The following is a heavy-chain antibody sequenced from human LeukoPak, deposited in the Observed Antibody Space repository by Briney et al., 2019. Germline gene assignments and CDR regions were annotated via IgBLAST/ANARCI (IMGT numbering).Heavy chain of an antibody. CDR1: GFTFSSYA. CDR3: AKPLRYYGSGSGWLPPAIDY. J-gene: IGHJ4*02. CDR2: ISGSGGST. D-gene: IGHD3-10*01. V-gene: IGHV3-23*01. Sequence: PGGSLRLSCAASGFTFSSYAMSWVRQAPGKGLEWVSAISGSGGSTYYADSVKGRFTISRDNSKNTLYLQMNSLRAEDTAVYYCAKPLRYYGSGSGWLPPAIDYWGQGTLVTVSS.